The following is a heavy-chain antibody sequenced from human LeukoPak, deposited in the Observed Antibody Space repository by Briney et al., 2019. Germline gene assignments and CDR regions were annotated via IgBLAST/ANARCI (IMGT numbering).Heavy chain of an antibody. J-gene: IGHJ4*02. CDR3: ARGPAYYVRGSYRSRPLDY. Sequence: SETLSLTCAVYGGSFSGYYWSWIRQPPGKGLEWIGEINHSGSTNYNPSLKSRVTISVDTSKNQFSLKLSSVTAADTAVYYCARGPAYYVRGSYRSRPLDYWGQGTLVTVSS. CDR2: INHSGST. V-gene: IGHV4-34*01. CDR1: GGSFSGYY. D-gene: IGHD3-16*02.